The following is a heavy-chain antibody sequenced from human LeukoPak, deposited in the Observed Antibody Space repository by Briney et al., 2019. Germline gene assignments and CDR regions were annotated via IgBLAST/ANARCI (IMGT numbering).Heavy chain of an antibody. Sequence: GGSLRLSCAASGFSFSKFAMHWVRQAPGRGLESVSGISYNGDGTYYANSVKGRFTITRDNSKKTLYLQVGSLRVEDMGVYYCARGHFWSGYTYQDYFYYMDVWGKGTAVTVSS. J-gene: IGHJ6*03. CDR3: ARGHFWSGYTYQDYFYYMDV. V-gene: IGHV3-64*01. CDR1: GFSFSKFA. D-gene: IGHD3-3*02. CDR2: ISYNGDGT.